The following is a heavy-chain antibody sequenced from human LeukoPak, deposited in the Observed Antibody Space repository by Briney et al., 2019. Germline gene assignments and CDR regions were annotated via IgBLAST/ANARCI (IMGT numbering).Heavy chain of an antibody. CDR1: GFTFSIYE. CDR2: VSSSCITI. CDR3: ARASNWNDDDFEY. J-gene: IGHJ4*02. V-gene: IGHV3-48*03. Sequence: SGGSLRLSCAASGFTFSIYEMNCVRQAPGKGLEGVSYVSSSCITIFYADSVKGRFTISRDNAKKTLYLKMNSLRAEATVVYYCARASNWNDDDFEYWGPGTLVTVSS. D-gene: IGHD1-1*01.